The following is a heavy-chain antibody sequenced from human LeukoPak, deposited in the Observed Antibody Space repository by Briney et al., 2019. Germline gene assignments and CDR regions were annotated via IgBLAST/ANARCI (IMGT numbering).Heavy chain of an antibody. D-gene: IGHD6-19*01. V-gene: IGHV3-74*01. CDR2: INSDGSST. CDR3: ARSQDSSGWYLQYYFDY. CDR1: GFTFSSYW. J-gene: IGHJ4*02. Sequence: GGSLRLSCAASGFTFSSYWMHWVRQAPGKGLVWVSRINSDGSSTSYADSVKGRFTISRDNAKNTLYLQMNSLRAEDTAVYYCARSQDSSGWYLQYYFDYWGQGTLVTVSS.